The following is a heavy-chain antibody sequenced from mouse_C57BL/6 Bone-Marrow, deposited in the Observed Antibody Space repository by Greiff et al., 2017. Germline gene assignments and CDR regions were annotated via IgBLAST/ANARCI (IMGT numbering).Heavy chain of an antibody. D-gene: IGHD1-1*01. J-gene: IGHJ3*01. Sequence: VQLQQPGAELVRPGTSVKLSCKASGYTFTSYWMHWVKQRPGQGLEWIGVIDPSDGYTNYNQKFKGKATLTVDTSSSTAYMQLSSLTSEDSAVXACSNGLLASWFAYWGQGTLVTVSA. CDR2: IDPSDGYT. CDR3: SNGLLASWFAY. V-gene: IGHV1-59*01. CDR1: GYTFTSYW.